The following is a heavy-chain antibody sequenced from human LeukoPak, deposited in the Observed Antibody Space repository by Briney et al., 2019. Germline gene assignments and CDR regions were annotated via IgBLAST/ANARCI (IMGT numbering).Heavy chain of an antibody. J-gene: IGHJ3*02. CDR2: ISGSGGCT. D-gene: IGHD3-22*01. CDR3: AKDRPYYDSSGYSPLCDAFDI. V-gene: IGHV3-23*01. Sequence: GGSLRLSCAASGFTFSSYSMNWVRQVPGKGLEWVSAISGSGGCTYYADSVKGRFTISRDNSKNTLYLQMNSLRAEDTAVYYCAKDRPYYDSSGYSPLCDAFDIWGQGTMVTVSS. CDR1: GFTFSSYS.